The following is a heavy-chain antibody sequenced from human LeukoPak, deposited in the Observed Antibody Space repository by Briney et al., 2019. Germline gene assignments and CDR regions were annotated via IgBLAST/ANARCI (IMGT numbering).Heavy chain of an antibody. CDR2: INHSGST. J-gene: IGHJ5*02. CDR3: ARGRGFAFLRGDWFDP. V-gene: IGHV4-34*01. Sequence: SETLSLTCAVYGVSFSGYYWSWIRQPPGKGLEWIGEINHSGSTNYNPSLKSRVTISVDTSKNQFSLKLSSVTAADTAVYYCARGRGFAFLRGDWFDPWGQGTLVTVSS. CDR1: GVSFSGYY. D-gene: IGHD3-3*02.